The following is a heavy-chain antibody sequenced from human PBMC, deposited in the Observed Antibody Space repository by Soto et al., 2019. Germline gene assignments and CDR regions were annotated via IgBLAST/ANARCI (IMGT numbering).Heavy chain of an antibody. Sequence: QVQLQQWGAGLLKPSETLSLTCAVYGGSLSGYYWSWIRQSPEKGLEYIGEINHDGSTIYNPSLKSRVTISLDTSKNQFSLILRSVTAADTAVYYCARGGVSYGRWGQGTVVTVSS. CDR3: ARGGVSYGR. V-gene: IGHV4-34*01. CDR2: INHDGST. J-gene: IGHJ4*02. CDR1: GGSLSGYY. D-gene: IGHD1-26*01.